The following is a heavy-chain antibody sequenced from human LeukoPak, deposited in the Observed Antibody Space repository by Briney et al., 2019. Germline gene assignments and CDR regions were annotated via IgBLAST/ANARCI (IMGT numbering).Heavy chain of an antibody. CDR2: TSSSSSYK. D-gene: IGHD5-12*01. CDR1: GFNFNTYS. Sequence: GRSLRLSCAASGFNFNTYSMNWVRQAPGKGLEWVSSTSSSSSYKYYADSVKGRFTISRDNAKNSLFLQMNSLRAEDMAVYYCARGIEDAYSGYDWHYFDYWGQGTLVTVSS. V-gene: IGHV3-21*01. J-gene: IGHJ4*02. CDR3: ARGIEDAYSGYDWHYFDY.